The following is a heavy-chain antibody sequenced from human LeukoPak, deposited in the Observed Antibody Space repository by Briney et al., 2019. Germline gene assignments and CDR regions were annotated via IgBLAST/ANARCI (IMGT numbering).Heavy chain of an antibody. Sequence: GGSLRLSCAASGFTVSSIHMVWVRQAPGKGLEWVSVTYTGGNSYYADSVKGRFIISRDISKNTLYLQMNSLRVEDTAVYYCARVDDLDAFDTWGQGTMVTVSS. CDR2: TYTGGNS. V-gene: IGHV3-53*01. CDR3: ARVDDLDAFDT. CDR1: GFTVSSIH. D-gene: IGHD2-2*03. J-gene: IGHJ3*02.